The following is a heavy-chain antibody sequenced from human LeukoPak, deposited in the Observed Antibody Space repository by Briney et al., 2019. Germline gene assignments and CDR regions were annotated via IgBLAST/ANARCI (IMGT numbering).Heavy chain of an antibody. Sequence: SETLSLTCTVSGGSFSSSYSYWGWIRQPPGKGLEWIGNIYYSGSTYYSPSLTSRVTVSVDTSENQFSLKLSSVTAADTVVYYCARAHSIASYYYGVDVWGQGTTVTVSS. CDR3: ARAHSIASYYYGVDV. J-gene: IGHJ6*02. D-gene: IGHD2/OR15-2a*01. CDR2: IYYSGST. CDR1: GGSFSSSYSY. V-gene: IGHV4-39*07.